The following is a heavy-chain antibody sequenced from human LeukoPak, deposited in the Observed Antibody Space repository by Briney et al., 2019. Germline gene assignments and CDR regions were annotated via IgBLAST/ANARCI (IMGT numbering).Heavy chain of an antibody. Sequence: GGSFRLSCAASGFSFRDYAMHWLRQPPGKGLEWVSGISVSGGNSFYPDSVKGRFTISRDNARNTVYLEVNSLRAEDTAVYYCAKDWEITIRGWFDGEGWGPGTTVT. J-gene: IGHJ6*01. V-gene: IGHV3-23*01. CDR3: AKDWEITIRGWFDGEG. CDR2: ISVSGGNS. D-gene: IGHD3-10*01. CDR1: GFSFRDYA.